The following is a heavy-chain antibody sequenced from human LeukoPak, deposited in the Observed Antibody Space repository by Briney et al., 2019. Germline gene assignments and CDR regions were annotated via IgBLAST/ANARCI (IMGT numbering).Heavy chain of an antibody. D-gene: IGHD5-24*01. CDR2: IYSGGST. Sequence: GGSLRLSCAASGFTFSSYGMHWVRQAPGKGLEWVSVIYSGGSTYYADSVKGRFTISRDNSKNTLYLQMNSLRAEDTAVYYCARAGYSPKGLGAFDIWGQGTMVTVSS. CDR3: ARAGYSPKGLGAFDI. J-gene: IGHJ3*02. V-gene: IGHV3-53*01. CDR1: GFTFSSYG.